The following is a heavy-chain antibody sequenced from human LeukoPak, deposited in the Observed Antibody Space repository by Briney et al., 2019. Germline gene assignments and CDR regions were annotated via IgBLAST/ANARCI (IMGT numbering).Heavy chain of an antibody. CDR1: GFTFRSYS. V-gene: IGHV3-21*01. Sequence: GGSLRLSCAVSGFTFRSYSMDWVRQAPGKGLEWVSSISSVSSYIYYADSLKGRFTISRDNAKNSLYLQMNSLRVEDTAVYYCASYLYWWSDLGYWGQGTLVTVSS. CDR3: ASYLYWWSDLGY. CDR2: ISSVSSYI. D-gene: IGHD2-8*02. J-gene: IGHJ4*02.